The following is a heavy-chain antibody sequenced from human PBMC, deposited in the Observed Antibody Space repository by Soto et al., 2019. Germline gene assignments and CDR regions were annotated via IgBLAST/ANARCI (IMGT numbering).Heavy chain of an antibody. CDR1: GFTFSSYA. Sequence: QVQLVESGGGVVQPGGYLRLSCAASGFTFSSYAMHWVRQAPGKGLESVAVISYDGSNKYYADSVKGRFTISRDNSKNTLYLQMNSLRAEDTAVYYCASGWYCSGGSCYGGDYWGQGTLVTVSS. CDR3: ASGWYCSGGSCYGGDY. D-gene: IGHD2-15*01. V-gene: IGHV3-30-3*01. CDR2: ISYDGSNK. J-gene: IGHJ4*02.